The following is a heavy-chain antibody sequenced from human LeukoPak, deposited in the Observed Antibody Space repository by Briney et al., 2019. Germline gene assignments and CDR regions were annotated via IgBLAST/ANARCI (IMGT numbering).Heavy chain of an antibody. V-gene: IGHV3-23*01. Sequence: GGSLRLSCAVSGITLSNYGMSWVRQAPGKGREWVAGISDSGGSTNYADSVKGRFTISRDNPKNTLYLQMNSLRAEDTAVYFCAKRGVVIRVILVGFHKEAYYFDSWGQGALVTVSS. J-gene: IGHJ4*02. CDR3: AKRGVVIRVILVGFHKEAYYFDS. CDR1: GITLSNYG. D-gene: IGHD3-22*01. CDR2: ISDSGGST.